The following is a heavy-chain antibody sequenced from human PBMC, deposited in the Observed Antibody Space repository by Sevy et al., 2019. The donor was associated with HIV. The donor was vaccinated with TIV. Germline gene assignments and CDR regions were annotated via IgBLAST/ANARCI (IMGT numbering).Heavy chain of an antibody. CDR1: GGSISSYY. V-gene: IGHV4-59*01. Sequence: SETLSLTCTVSGGSISSYYWSWIRQPPGKGLELIGYIYYSGSTNYNPSLKSRVTISVDTSKNQFSLKLSSVTAADTAVYYCARSASYYDSSGYYYDYNWFDPWGQGTLVTVSS. J-gene: IGHJ5*02. CDR2: IYYSGST. CDR3: ARSASYYDSSGYYYDYNWFDP. D-gene: IGHD3-22*01.